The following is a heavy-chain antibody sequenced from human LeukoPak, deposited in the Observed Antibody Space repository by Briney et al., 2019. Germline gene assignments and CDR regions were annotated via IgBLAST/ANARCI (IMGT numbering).Heavy chain of an antibody. D-gene: IGHD4-17*01. CDR3: ARDYGVYSKGGYFDC. CDR1: GFTFSRSS. Sequence: GGCLRLSRAASGFTFSRSSIYSVRDALGKRLEYVSSISSSSSDIYYADSVKGRFTTSRDNAKNSLYLQMNSLRAEDTAVYYCARDYGVYSKGGYFDCWGQGTLVTVSS. V-gene: IGHV3-21*01. J-gene: IGHJ4*02. CDR2: ISSSSSDI.